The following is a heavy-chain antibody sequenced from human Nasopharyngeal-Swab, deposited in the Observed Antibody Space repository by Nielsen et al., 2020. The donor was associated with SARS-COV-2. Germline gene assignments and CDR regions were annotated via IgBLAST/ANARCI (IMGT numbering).Heavy chain of an antibody. J-gene: IGHJ4*02. D-gene: IGHD3-3*01. Sequence: RQAPGKGLEWIGNIYYSGSTYYSPSLKSRVTISVDTSKNQFSLKLSSVTAADTAVYYCASRLWSAYYVDYWGQGTLITVSS. V-gene: IGHV4-39*01. CDR3: ASRLWSAYYVDY. CDR2: IYYSGST.